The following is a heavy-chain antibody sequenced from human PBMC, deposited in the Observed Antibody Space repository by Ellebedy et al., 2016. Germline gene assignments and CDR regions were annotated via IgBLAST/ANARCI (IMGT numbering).Heavy chain of an antibody. Sequence: ASVKVSCXASGYTFTGYYMHWVRQAPGQGLEWMGWINPNSGGTNYAQKFQGRVTMTRDTSISTAYMELSRLRSDDTAVYYCARAYSSSWYGGYWGQGTLVTVSS. J-gene: IGHJ4*02. D-gene: IGHD6-13*01. CDR1: GYTFTGYY. CDR3: ARAYSSSWYGGY. V-gene: IGHV1-2*02. CDR2: INPNSGGT.